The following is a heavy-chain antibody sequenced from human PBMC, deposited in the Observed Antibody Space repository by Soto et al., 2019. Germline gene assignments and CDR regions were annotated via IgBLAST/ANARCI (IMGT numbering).Heavy chain of an antibody. CDR1: GYTFTSYD. V-gene: IGHV1-24*01. J-gene: IGHJ3*02. Sequence: ASVKVSCKASGYTFTSYDINWVRQAPGKGLEWMGGFDPEDGETIYAQKFQGRVTMTEDTSTDTAYMELSSLRSEDTAVYYCAIAARPPDSPDAFDIWGQGTMVTVSS. D-gene: IGHD6-6*01. CDR3: AIAARPPDSPDAFDI. CDR2: FDPEDGET.